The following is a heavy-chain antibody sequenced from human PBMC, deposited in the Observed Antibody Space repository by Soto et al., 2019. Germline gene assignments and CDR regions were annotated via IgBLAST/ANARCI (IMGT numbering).Heavy chain of an antibody. Sequence: SETLSLTCAVYGESFSGYYWSWIRQPPGKGLEWIGEINHSGSTNYNPSLKSRVTISVDTSKNQFSLKLSSVTAADTAVYYCATYGTEGPDYWGQGTLGTVSS. V-gene: IGHV4-34*01. D-gene: IGHD3-10*01. CDR2: INHSGST. CDR3: ATYGTEGPDY. CDR1: GESFSGYY. J-gene: IGHJ4*02.